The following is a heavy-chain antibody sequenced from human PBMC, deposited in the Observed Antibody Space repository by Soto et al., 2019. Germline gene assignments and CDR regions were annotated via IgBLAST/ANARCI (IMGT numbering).Heavy chain of an antibody. CDR2: IKQDGSEK. CDR1: GFTFSSYW. Sequence: EVQLVESGGGLVQPGGSLRLSCAASGFTFSSYWMSWVRQAPGKGLEWVANIKQDGSEKYYVDSVKGRFTISRDNAKNSLYLQMNSLRAEDTAVYYCAREREGGYYGGWFDPWGQGTLVTVSS. J-gene: IGHJ5*02. D-gene: IGHD4-17*01. CDR3: AREREGGYYGGWFDP. V-gene: IGHV3-7*01.